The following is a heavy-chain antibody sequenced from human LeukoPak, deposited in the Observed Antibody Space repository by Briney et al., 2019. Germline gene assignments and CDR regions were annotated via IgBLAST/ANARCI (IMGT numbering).Heavy chain of an antibody. CDR3: ARDVRGGGY. V-gene: IGHV3-21*01. Sequence: WGTLRLSCAGSGFTFSSYSMNWVRQAPGRGLEWVSSISSSSSYIYYADSVKGRFTISRDNAKNSLYLQMNSLRAEDTAVYYCARDVRGGGYWGQGTLVTVSS. D-gene: IGHD3-10*01. CDR2: ISSSSSYI. CDR1: GFTFSSYS. J-gene: IGHJ4*02.